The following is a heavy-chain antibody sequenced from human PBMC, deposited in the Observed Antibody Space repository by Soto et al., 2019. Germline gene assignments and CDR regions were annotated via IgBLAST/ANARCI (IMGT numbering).Heavy chain of an antibody. CDR2: TYYRSRWYN. Sequence: AMSGDSVSSNSAAWNWIRLSPSRGLEWLARTYYRSRWYNDYAVSVRSRITVNPDTSKNQFSLQLTSVTPEDTAVYYCAGTTSHQWYYMDVWGKGTTVTV. CDR1: GDSVSSNSAA. V-gene: IGHV6-1*01. CDR3: AGTTSHQWYYMDV. D-gene: IGHD1-7*01. J-gene: IGHJ6*03.